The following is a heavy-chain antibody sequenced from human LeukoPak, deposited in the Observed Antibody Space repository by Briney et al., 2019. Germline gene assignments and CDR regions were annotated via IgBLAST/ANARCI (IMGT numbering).Heavy chain of an antibody. J-gene: IGHJ4*02. Sequence: SETLSLTCAVYGGSFSGYYWSWIRQPPGKGLEWIGEINHSGSTNYNPSLKSRVTISVDTSKNQFSLKLSSVTAADTAVYYCARGPPLAAWPYYFDYWGQGTLVTVSS. CDR2: INHSGST. CDR1: GGSFSGYY. CDR3: ARGPPLAAWPYYFDY. V-gene: IGHV4-34*01. D-gene: IGHD6-13*01.